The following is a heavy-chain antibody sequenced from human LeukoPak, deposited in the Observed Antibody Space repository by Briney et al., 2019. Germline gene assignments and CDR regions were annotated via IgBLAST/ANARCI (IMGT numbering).Heavy chain of an antibody. CDR1: GFTFSSYS. Sequence: GSLRLSCAASGFTFSSYSMNWVRQAPGKGLEWVSSISSSSSYIYYADSVKGRFTISRDNAKNSLYLQMNSLRAEDTAVYYCARIVGATWDWFDPWGQGTLVTVSS. J-gene: IGHJ5*02. CDR2: ISSSSSYI. D-gene: IGHD1-26*01. CDR3: ARIVGATWDWFDP. V-gene: IGHV3-21*01.